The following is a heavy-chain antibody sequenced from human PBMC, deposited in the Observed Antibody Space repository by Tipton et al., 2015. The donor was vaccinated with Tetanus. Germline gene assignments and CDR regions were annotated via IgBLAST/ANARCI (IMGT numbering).Heavy chain of an antibody. CDR2: INPSGGST. V-gene: IGHV1-46*01. CDR1: GYTFTSYY. Sequence: QSGAEVKKPGASVKVSCKASGYTFTSYYMRWVRQAPGQGLEWMGKINPSGGSTRYAQKFQGRVTMTRDTSTSTVYMELSSLRSEDTAVYYCARDLRVVVAATPVSYYYGMDVWGQGTTVTVSS. CDR3: ARDLRVVVAATPVSYYYGMDV. D-gene: IGHD2-15*01. J-gene: IGHJ6*02.